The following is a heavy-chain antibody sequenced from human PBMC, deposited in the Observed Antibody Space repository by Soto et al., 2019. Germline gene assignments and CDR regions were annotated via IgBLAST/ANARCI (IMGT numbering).Heavy chain of an antibody. J-gene: IGHJ5*02. D-gene: IGHD2-2*01. CDR2: IYPGDSDT. V-gene: IGHV5-51*01. CDR3: ARGYCSSTSCYFSNWFDP. Sequence: GESLKISCKGSGCSFTSYWIGWVRQMPGKGLEWMGIIYPGDSDTRYSPSFQGQVTISADKSISTAYLQWSSLKASDTAMYYCARGYCSSTSCYFSNWFDPWGQGTLVTVSS. CDR1: GCSFTSYW.